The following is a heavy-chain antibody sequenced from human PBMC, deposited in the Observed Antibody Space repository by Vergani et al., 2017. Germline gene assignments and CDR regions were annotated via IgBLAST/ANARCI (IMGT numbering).Heavy chain of an antibody. CDR3: ARVGTIFGVVTDYYYYMDV. D-gene: IGHD3-3*01. V-gene: IGHV1-69*01. J-gene: IGHJ6*03. Sequence: QVQLVQSGAEVKKPGSSVKVSCKASGGTFSSYAISWVRQAPGPGLEWMGGIIPIFGTANYAQKFQGRVTITADESTSKAYMELSSLRSEDTAVYYCARVGTIFGVVTDYYYYMDVWGKGTTVTVSS. CDR1: GGTFSSYA. CDR2: IIPIFGTA.